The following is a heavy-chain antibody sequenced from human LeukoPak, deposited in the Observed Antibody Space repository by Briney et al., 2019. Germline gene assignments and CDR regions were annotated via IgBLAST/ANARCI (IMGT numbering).Heavy chain of an antibody. J-gene: IGHJ5*02. D-gene: IGHD2-2*01. CDR1: GGSISSGGYS. V-gene: IGHV4-30-2*01. CDR2: IYHSGST. CDR3: AGLYCSSTSCYTDP. Sequence: PSETLSLTCAVSGGSISSGGYSWSCIRQPPGKDLEWIGYIYHSGSTYYNPSLKSRVTISVDRSKNQFSLKLSSVTAADTAVYYCAGLYCSSTSCYTDPWGQGTLVTVSS.